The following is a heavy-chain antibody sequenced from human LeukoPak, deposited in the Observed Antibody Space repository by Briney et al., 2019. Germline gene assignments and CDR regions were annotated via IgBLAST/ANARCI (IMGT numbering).Heavy chain of an antibody. Sequence: PGGSLRPSCAASGFTFSSYAMSWVRQAPGKGLEWVSAISGSGGSTYYADSVKGRFTISRDNSKSTLFLQMNSLRAEDTAVYYCAKDPRVGSRVATPCHWGQGTLVTVSS. V-gene: IGHV3-23*01. CDR2: ISGSGGST. D-gene: IGHD5-24*01. J-gene: IGHJ4*02. CDR1: GFTFSSYA. CDR3: AKDPRVGSRVATPCH.